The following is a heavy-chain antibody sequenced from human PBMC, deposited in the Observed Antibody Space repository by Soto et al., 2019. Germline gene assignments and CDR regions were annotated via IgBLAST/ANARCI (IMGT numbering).Heavy chain of an antibody. D-gene: IGHD6-13*01. CDR1: GGSISSGGYY. J-gene: IGHJ4*02. CDR2: IYYSGST. CDR3: ARGDPIAAADFDY. Sequence: QVQLQESGPGLVKPSQTLSLTCTVSGGSISSGGYYWSWIRQHPGKGLEWIGYIYYSGSTYYNPSLNSRVTISVDTSKNQFSLKLSSVTAADTAVYYCARGDPIAAADFDYWGQGTLVTVSS. V-gene: IGHV4-31*03.